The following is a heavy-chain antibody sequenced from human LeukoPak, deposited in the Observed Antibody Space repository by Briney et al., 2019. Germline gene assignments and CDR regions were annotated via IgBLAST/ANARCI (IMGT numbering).Heavy chain of an antibody. V-gene: IGHV4-30-4*01. CDR3: ARTNYGSGSYYSF. CDR2: IYYSGTT. D-gene: IGHD3-10*01. Sequence: PSETLFLTCTVSGGSISSGDCYWSWIRQPPGKGLEWIGYIYYSGTTYYNSSLKSRVTISVDTSKNQFSLKLSSVTAADTAVYYCARTNYGSGSYYSFWGQGTLVTVSS. J-gene: IGHJ4*02. CDR1: GGSISSGDCY.